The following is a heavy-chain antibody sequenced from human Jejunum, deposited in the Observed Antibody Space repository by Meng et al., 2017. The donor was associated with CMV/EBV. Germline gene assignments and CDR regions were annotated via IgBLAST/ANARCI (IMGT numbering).Heavy chain of an antibody. CDR3: AKNRDGIDS. CDR1: GFTVSRSG. J-gene: IGHJ4*02. CDR2: IHYAWDSQ. V-gene: IGHV3-30*02. D-gene: IGHD2/OR15-2a*01. Sequence: QVRVGGHGGGVVRPRGSHRLSCVTSGFTVSRSGMHWVRQAPGKPLEWVSFIHYAWDSQYYADSVKGRFTISRDDSRNTVYLQMNSLTTEDTAVYYCAKNRDGIDSWGQGTLVTVSS.